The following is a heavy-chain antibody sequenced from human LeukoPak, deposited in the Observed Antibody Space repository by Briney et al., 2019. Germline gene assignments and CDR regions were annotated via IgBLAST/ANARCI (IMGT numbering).Heavy chain of an antibody. Sequence: GSLRLSCSASGFTFSTYDMNWIRQPPGKGLEWIGSIYYTGTTYYNPSLKSRVTISVDTSKNQFSLKLSSVTAADTAVYYCTTGNYWGQGTLVTVSP. CDR1: GFTFSTYD. CDR2: IYYTGTT. J-gene: IGHJ4*02. V-gene: IGHV4-59*05. CDR3: TTGNY. D-gene: IGHD1-14*01.